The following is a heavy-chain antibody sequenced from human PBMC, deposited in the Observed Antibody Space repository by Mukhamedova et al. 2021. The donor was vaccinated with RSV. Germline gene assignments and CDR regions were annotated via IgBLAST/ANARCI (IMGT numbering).Heavy chain of an antibody. V-gene: IGHV3-33*01. CDR3: ARAFLIAVAFDY. CDR2: IWYDGSNK. J-gene: IGHJ4*02. Sequence: EWVAVIWYDGSNKYYADSVKGRFTISRDNSKNTLYLQMNSLRAEDTAVYYCARAFLIAVAFDYWGQGTLVTVSS. D-gene: IGHD6-19*01.